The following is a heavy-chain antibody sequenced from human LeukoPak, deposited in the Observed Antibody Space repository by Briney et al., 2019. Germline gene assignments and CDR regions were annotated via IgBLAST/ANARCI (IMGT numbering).Heavy chain of an antibody. J-gene: IGHJ6*02. CDR3: ASIAVADDYYYGMDV. CDR1: GYTFTGYY. D-gene: IGHD6-19*01. Sequence: ASVKVSCKASGYTFTGYYMHWVRQAPGQGLEWMGWINPNSGGTNYAQKFQGRVTMTRDTSISTAYMELSRLRSDDTAVYYCASIAVADDYYYGMDVWAKGPRSPSP. CDR2: INPNSGGT. V-gene: IGHV1-2*02.